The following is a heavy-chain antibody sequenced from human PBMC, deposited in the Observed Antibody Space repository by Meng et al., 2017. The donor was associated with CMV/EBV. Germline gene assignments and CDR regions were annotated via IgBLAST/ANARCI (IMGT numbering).Heavy chain of an antibody. V-gene: IGHV3-30*09. CDR3: ARDPSTSCPYCDWYFDL. J-gene: IGHJ2*01. CDR1: GFTFSSYA. Sequence: GESLKISCAASGFTFSSYAMHWVRQAPGKGLEGVAVISYDGINKYYADSVKGRFAISRDNYKNTLYLQMNSLRAEDTAVYYCARDPSTSCPYCDWYFDLWGRGTLVTVSS. CDR2: ISYDGINK. D-gene: IGHD2-2*01.